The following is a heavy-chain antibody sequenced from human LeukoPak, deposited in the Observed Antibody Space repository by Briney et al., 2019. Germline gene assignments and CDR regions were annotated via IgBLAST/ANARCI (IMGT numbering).Heavy chain of an antibody. CDR1: GFTFSSYS. J-gene: IGHJ5*02. CDR3: AKDWDDYYGSGSHPSFDP. CDR2: ISSSSSTI. V-gene: IGHV3-48*01. Sequence: GGSLRLSCAASGFTFSSYSMNWVRQAPGKGLEWVSYISSSSSTIYYADSVKGRFTISRDNSKNTLYLRMNSLRAEDTAVYYCAKDWDDYYGSGSHPSFDPWGQGTLITVSS. D-gene: IGHD3-10*01.